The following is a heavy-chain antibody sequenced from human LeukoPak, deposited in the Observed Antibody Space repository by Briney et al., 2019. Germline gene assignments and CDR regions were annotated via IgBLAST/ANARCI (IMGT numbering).Heavy chain of an antibody. D-gene: IGHD6-13*01. CDR1: GFTFSSYA. CDR2: ISGSGGSI. CDR3: AKASGSAAAGYYYYGMDV. Sequence: GGSLRLSCAASGFTFSSYAMSWVRQAPGKGLEWVSAISGSGGSIYYADSVKGRFTISRDNSKNTLYLQMNSLRAEDTAVYYCAKASGSAAAGYYYYGMDVWGQGTTVTVSS. J-gene: IGHJ6*02. V-gene: IGHV3-23*01.